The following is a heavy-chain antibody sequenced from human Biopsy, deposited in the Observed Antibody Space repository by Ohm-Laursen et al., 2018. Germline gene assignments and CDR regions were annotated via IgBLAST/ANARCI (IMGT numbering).Heavy chain of an antibody. CDR2: ISWNSDSI. Sequence: SSLRLSCTASGFSFDNCVMHWVRQAPGKGLEWVSGISWNSDSIGYADSVKGRFTISRDNAKNSLYLQMNSLRSEDTALYYCAKDRYPSSWHYYYGMDVWGQGTTVTVSS. CDR3: AKDRYPSSWHYYYGMDV. CDR1: GFSFDNCV. V-gene: IGHV3-9*01. D-gene: IGHD6-13*01. J-gene: IGHJ6*02.